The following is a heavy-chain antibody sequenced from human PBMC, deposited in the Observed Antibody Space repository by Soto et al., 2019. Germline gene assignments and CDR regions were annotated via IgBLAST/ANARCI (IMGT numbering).Heavy chain of an antibody. D-gene: IGHD1-7*01. J-gene: IGHJ5*02. CDR2: ISGSGCAT. CDR1: GFSFSNYA. CDR3: AKDIKGTGTNVIYAS. Sequence: EVQLLESGGSLVQPGGSLRLSCAASGFSFSNYAMGWVRQAPGKGLEWVSAISGSGCATYYADPVKGRFTISRDNSKDTLYLQMNSLRAGDTAVYYCAKDIKGTGTNVIYASWGQGSLVTVSS. V-gene: IGHV3-23*01.